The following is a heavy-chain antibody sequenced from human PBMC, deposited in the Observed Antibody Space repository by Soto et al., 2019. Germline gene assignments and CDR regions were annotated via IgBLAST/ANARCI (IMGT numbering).Heavy chain of an antibody. CDR3: VTLQFSRWFY. Sequence: PGGSLRLSCAASGFTLSYHFMEWVRQSPGKGLEWVGRTKHKAASYTTDYAASVNGRFTISRDDSKNSLYLQMNSLKTEDTAMYYCVTLQFSRWFYWGLGTLVTVSS. D-gene: IGHD4-4*01. CDR2: TKHKAASYTT. CDR1: GFTLSYHF. V-gene: IGHV3-72*01. J-gene: IGHJ4*02.